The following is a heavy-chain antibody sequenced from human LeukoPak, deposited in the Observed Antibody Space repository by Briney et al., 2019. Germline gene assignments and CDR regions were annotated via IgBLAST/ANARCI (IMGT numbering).Heavy chain of an antibody. V-gene: IGHV3-21*04. CDR1: GFTFSSYS. CDR2: ISSSSSYI. Sequence: PGGSLRLSCAASGFTFSSYSMNWVRQAPGKGLEWVSSISSSSSYIYYADSVKGRFTISRDNSKNTLYLQMNSLRAEDTAVYYCAKADIVATSDAFDIWGQGTMVTVSS. D-gene: IGHD5-12*01. CDR3: AKADIVATSDAFDI. J-gene: IGHJ3*02.